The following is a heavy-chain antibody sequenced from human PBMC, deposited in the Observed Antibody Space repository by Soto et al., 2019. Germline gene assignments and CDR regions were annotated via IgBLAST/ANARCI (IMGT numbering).Heavy chain of an antibody. CDR3: VTTIHSFTYYYDSSGPRFDY. Sequence: PGGSLRLSCSASGFTFSSYAMHWVRQAPGKGLEYVSAISSNGGSTYYADSVKGRFTISRDNSKNTLYLQMSSLRAEDTAVYYCVTTIHSFTYYYDSSGPRFDYWGQGTLVTVSS. D-gene: IGHD3-22*01. CDR1: GFTFSSYA. V-gene: IGHV3-64D*08. CDR2: ISSNGGST. J-gene: IGHJ4*02.